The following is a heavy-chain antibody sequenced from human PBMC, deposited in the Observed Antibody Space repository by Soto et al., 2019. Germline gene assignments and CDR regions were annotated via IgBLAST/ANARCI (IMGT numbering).Heavy chain of an antibody. CDR3: AKVDGFLWFELDS. CDR2: ISASGDGT. Sequence: EVQLLESGGGLVQPGGSLRLSCAASGFTFSSFAMSWVRQAPGKGLEWVSAISASGDGTYYADSVKGRFTISRDNSKNTLYLQMSSLRAEDTAVYYCAKVDGFLWFELDSWGQGTLVTVSS. J-gene: IGHJ4*02. V-gene: IGHV3-23*01. CDR1: GFTFSSFA. D-gene: IGHD3-10*01.